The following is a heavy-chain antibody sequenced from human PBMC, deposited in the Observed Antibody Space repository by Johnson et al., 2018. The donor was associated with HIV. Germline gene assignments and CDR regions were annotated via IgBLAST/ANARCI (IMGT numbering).Heavy chain of an antibody. CDR1: GFNVSSNY. Sequence: VQLVESGGGLIQPGGSLRLSCAASGFNVSSNYMNWVRQAPGKGLEWVSVIYSGGSTYYADSVKGRFSISRDKSKNTLYLQMNSLRAEDTAVYYCASGENSGWSRVWGQGTMVTVSS. J-gene: IGHJ3*01. CDR2: IYSGGST. V-gene: IGHV3-66*03. CDR3: ASGENSGWSRV. D-gene: IGHD6-19*01.